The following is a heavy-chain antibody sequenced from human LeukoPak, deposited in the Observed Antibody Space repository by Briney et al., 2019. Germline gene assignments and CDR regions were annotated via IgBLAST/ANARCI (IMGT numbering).Heavy chain of an antibody. Sequence: PGGSLRLSCAASGFTFSSYWMHWVRQAPGKGLVWVSRINSDGSSTSYADSVKGRFTISRDNAKNTLYLQMNSLRAEDTAVYYCARVDLFDAFDIWGQGTMVTVSS. CDR3: ARVDLFDAFDI. J-gene: IGHJ3*02. V-gene: IGHV3-74*01. CDR2: INSDGSST. CDR1: GFTFSSYW.